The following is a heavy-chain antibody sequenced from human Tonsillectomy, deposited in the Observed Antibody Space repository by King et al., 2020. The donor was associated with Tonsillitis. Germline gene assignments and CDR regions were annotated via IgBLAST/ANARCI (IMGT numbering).Heavy chain of an antibody. J-gene: IGHJ5*02. Sequence: QLVQSGGSLVKPGGSLRLSCAASGFTFRSYTMNWVRQAPGKGLECVSSISSSIRYIYYADSVKGRFTISRDNAKNSRYLQMNSLRAEDTAVYYCARDSNDFWSGYYNHWGQGTLVTVSS. CDR1: GFTFRSYT. V-gene: IGHV3-21*01. D-gene: IGHD3-3*01. CDR3: ARDSNDFWSGYYNH. CDR2: ISSSIRYI.